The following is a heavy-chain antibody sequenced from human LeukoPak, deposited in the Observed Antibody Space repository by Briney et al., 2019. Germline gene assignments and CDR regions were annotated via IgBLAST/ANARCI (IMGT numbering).Heavy chain of an antibody. CDR1: GGSFSGHY. J-gene: IGHJ5*01. D-gene: IGHD2/OR15-2a*01. Sequence: SETLSLTCTVSGGSFSGHYWSWIRQPAGKGPEWMGRINTSGTTRYDPPLKSRVTMSVDTSKNQFSLKLTSVTAADTAVYYCARGLSASYDFNWFDSWGQGTLVTVSS. CDR2: INTSGTT. V-gene: IGHV4-4*07. CDR3: ARGLSASYDFNWFDS.